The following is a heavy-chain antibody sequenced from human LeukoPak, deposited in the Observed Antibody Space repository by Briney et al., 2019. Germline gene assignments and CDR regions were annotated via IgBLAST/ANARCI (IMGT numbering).Heavy chain of an antibody. CDR2: IYPGDSDS. CDR3: SRTAGGYNFWSGSDY. V-gene: IGHV5-51*01. D-gene: IGHD3-3*01. CDR1: GYSFTNYW. J-gene: IGHJ4*02. Sequence: GESLQISCKVSGYSFTNYWIGWVRQMPGKGLEWMAIIYPGDSDSRYSPSFQGQVTISVDKSISTVYLQWSSLKASDTAMYYCSRTAGGYNFWSGSDYWGQGTLVTVSS.